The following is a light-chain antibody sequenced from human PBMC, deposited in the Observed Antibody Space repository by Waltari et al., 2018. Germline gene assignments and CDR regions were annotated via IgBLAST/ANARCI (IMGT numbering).Light chain of an antibody. Sequence: QSVLTQPPSVSGAPGQRVTISCTGSRSNIGAGYDVHWYQQLPGTAPKLLIYDNRGRPYGVPDRFSGSKFGPSAALSLTGLQVEDEAAYYCQSFDNSLSGVVFGGGTKLTVL. CDR3: QSFDNSLSGVV. CDR1: RSNIGAGYD. CDR2: DNR. J-gene: IGLJ2*01. V-gene: IGLV1-40*01.